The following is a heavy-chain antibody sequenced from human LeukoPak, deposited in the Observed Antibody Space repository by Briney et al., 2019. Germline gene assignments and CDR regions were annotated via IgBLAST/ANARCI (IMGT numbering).Heavy chain of an antibody. CDR2: INHSGST. J-gene: IGHJ4*02. V-gene: IGHV4-34*01. CDR1: GGSISSYY. D-gene: IGHD4-23*01. Sequence: SETLSLTCTVSGGSISSYYWSWIRQPPGKGLEWIGEINHSGSTNYNPSLKSRVTISVDTSKNQFSLKLSSVTAADTAVYYCARVKYYGGKDSFDYWGQGTLVTVSS. CDR3: ARVKYYGGKDSFDY.